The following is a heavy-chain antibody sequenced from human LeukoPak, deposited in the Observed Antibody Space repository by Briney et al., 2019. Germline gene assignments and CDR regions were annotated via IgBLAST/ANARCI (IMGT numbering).Heavy chain of an antibody. D-gene: IGHD1-26*01. CDR3: AKEDGWELLDY. CDR1: GFTFNSYW. CDR2: IKRDGSER. V-gene: IGHV3-7*01. J-gene: IGHJ4*02. Sequence: GGSLRLSCEASGFTFNSYWMSWVRQAPGKGLEWVAHIKRDGSERYYVDSVKGRFTISRDNAKNSLSLQMNSLRAEDTAVYYCAKEDGWELLDYWGQGTLVTVSS.